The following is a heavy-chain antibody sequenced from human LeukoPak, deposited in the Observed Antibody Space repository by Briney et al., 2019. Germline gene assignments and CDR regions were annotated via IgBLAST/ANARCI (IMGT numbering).Heavy chain of an antibody. CDR3: AREPSYYDTSRRGAFDI. CDR1: GFTFSTYE. Sequence: GGSLRLSCAASGFTFSTYEMNWVRQAPGKGLEWVSYISSSSSTMYYADSVKGRFTISRDNAKNSLYLQMNSLRAEDTAVYYCAREPSYYDTSRRGAFDIWGQGTVVTVSS. J-gene: IGHJ3*02. D-gene: IGHD3-22*01. V-gene: IGHV3-48*03. CDR2: ISSSSSTM.